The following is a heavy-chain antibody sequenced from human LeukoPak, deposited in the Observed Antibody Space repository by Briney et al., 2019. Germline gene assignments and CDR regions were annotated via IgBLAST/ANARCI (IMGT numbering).Heavy chain of an antibody. D-gene: IGHD6-13*01. Sequence: PGGSLRLSCAASGFTFSDYYMSWIRQAPGKGLEWVSYISSSGSTIYYAGSVKGRFTISRDDAKNSLYLQMNSLRAEDTAVYYCARGCDSSSWYCAFDIWGQGTMVTVSS. CDR3: ARGCDSSSWYCAFDI. J-gene: IGHJ3*02. CDR2: ISSSGSTI. V-gene: IGHV3-11*01. CDR1: GFTFSDYY.